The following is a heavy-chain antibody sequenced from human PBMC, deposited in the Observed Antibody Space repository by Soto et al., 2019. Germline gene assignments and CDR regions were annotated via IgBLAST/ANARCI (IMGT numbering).Heavy chain of an antibody. D-gene: IGHD6-19*01. CDR1: GGSISSGGYS. CDR2: IYHSGST. J-gene: IGHJ4*02. CDR3: ARSVASSFDY. V-gene: IGHV4-30-2*01. Sequence: QLQLQESGSGLVKPSQTLSLTCAVSGGSISSGGYSWSWIRQPPGKGLEWIGYIYHSGSTYYNPSLNSRVTISVYRSKNQFSLKLSSLPAADAAVYYCARSVASSFDYWGQGTMVTVSS.